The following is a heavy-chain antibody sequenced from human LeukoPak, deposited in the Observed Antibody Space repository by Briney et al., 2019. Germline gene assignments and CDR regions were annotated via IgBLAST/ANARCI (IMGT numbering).Heavy chain of an antibody. D-gene: IGHD6-19*01. CDR2: ISAYNGNT. J-gene: IGHJ5*02. CDR3: ARAEAVASNWFDP. Sequence: ATVKVSCKASGYTFTSYGISWVRQAPGQGLEWMGWISAYNGNTNSAQKLQGRVTMTTDTSTSTAYMELRSLRSDDTAVYYCARAEAVASNWFDPWGQGTLVTVSS. V-gene: IGHV1-18*01. CDR1: GYTFTSYG.